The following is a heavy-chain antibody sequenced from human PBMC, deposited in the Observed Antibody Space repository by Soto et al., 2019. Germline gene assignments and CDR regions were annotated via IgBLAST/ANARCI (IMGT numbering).Heavy chain of an antibody. D-gene: IGHD2-2*01. J-gene: IGHJ3*02. V-gene: IGHV3-21*01. Sequence: EVQLVESGGGLVKPGGSLRLSCAASGFTFSSYSMNWVRQAPGKGLEWVSSISSSSSYIYYADSVKGRFTISRDNAKNSLYLQMNSLRAEDTAVYYCAREAYQLLPIGNAFDIWGQGTMVTVSS. CDR2: ISSSSSYI. CDR3: AREAYQLLPIGNAFDI. CDR1: GFTFSSYS.